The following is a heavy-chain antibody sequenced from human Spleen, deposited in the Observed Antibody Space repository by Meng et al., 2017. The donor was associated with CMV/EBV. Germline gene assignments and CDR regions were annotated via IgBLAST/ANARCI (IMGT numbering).Heavy chain of an antibody. CDR3: ATHLVAGSTPRK. D-gene: IGHD6-19*01. J-gene: IGHJ4*02. CDR1: GESFRTYY. CDR2: INHSGST. V-gene: IGHV4-34*01. Sequence: GSLRLSCGVYGESFRTYYWSWIRQSPGKGLEWIGEINHSGSTTYNPSLKSRVTISIDASKNQFSLRLSSVTAADTAVYYCATHLVAGSTPRKWGQGTLVTVSS.